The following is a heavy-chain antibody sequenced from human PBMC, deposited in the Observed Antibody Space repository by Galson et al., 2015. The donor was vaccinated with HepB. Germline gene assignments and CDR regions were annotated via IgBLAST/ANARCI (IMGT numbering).Heavy chain of an antibody. V-gene: IGHV3-23*01. CDR1: GLTFSSYA. J-gene: IGHJ6*03. Sequence: SLRLSCAASGLTFSSYAMSWVRDAPGKGLEWVAAISGSGGSTYYADSVKGRFTISRDNSKNTLYLQMNSLRAEDTAVYYCAKVSSSVSYYYYMDVWGKGTTVTVSS. D-gene: IGHD6-6*01. CDR3: AKVSSSVSYYYYMDV. CDR2: ISGSGGST.